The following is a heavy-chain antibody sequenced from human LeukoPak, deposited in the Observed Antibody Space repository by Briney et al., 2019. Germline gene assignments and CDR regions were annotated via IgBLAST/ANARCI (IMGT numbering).Heavy chain of an antibody. V-gene: IGHV3-30-3*02. CDR3: WKLASGPPRH. J-gene: IGHJ4*02. Sequence: GRSLRLSCAVSGFTFSSYSMHWVRQAPGKGLEWVAVISYDGNEKYYADSVKGRFTISRANSKATLYLQMNSLRVEDTALYYCWKLASGPPRHWAQGTLVTVSS. CDR1: GFTFSSYS. CDR2: ISYDGNEK. D-gene: IGHD6-25*01.